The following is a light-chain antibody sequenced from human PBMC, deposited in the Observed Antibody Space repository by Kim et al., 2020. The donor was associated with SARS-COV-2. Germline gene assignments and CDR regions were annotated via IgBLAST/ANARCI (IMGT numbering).Light chain of an antibody. V-gene: IGKV1-5*01. CDR3: QQYNGYPWT. CDR2: DAA. J-gene: IGKJ1*01. CDR1: QSISNW. Sequence: ASVGERVTITGRASQSISNWLAWYQQKPGEVPKLLIYDAASWESGVPSRFSGSGSGTGFTLTISSLQPNDFATYYCQQYNGYPWTFGQGTKVEIK.